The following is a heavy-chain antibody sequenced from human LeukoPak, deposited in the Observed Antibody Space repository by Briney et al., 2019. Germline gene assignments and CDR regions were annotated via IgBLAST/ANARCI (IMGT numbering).Heavy chain of an antibody. CDR3: ARDWAE. J-gene: IGHJ4*02. V-gene: IGHV4-61*09. CDR1: GDSISSGDYS. Sequence: SETLSLTCTVSGDSISSGDYSWSWIRQPAGKRLEWIGHIYRSGSTNYNPSLKSRVTISVDTSKKQFSLKLNSVTAADTAVYYCARDWAEWGQGTLVTVSS. CDR2: IYRSGST. D-gene: IGHD7-27*01.